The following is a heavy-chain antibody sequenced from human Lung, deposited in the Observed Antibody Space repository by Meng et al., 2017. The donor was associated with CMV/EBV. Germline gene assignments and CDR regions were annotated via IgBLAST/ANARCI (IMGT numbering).Heavy chain of an antibody. CDR1: GDSVSSNSAA. CDR3: ARFGTVGAGSGVYFDY. Sequence: LRLXCAISGDSVSSNSAAWNWIRQSPSRGLEWLGRTYYRSKWYNDYAVSVKSRITINPDTSKNQFSLQLNSVTPEDTAVYYCARFGTVGAGSGVYFDYWGQGTXVTVSS. J-gene: IGHJ4*02. D-gene: IGHD3-10*01. CDR2: TYYRSKWYN. V-gene: IGHV6-1*01.